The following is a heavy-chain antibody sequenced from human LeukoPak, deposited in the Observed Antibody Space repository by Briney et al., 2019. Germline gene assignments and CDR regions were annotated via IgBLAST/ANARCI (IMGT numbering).Heavy chain of an antibody. D-gene: IGHD6-13*01. CDR3: ARLKRDSSSWYKAPFDY. J-gene: IGHJ4*02. CDR2: INQRGST. Sequence: SETLSLTCAVNGGSLSGYFWSWIRQPPGRGLEWIGEINQRGSTIYNPSLKSRATISVDTSKNQFSLKLSSVTAADTAVYYCARLKRDSSSWYKAPFDYWGQGTLVTVSS. CDR1: GGSLSGYF. V-gene: IGHV4-34*01.